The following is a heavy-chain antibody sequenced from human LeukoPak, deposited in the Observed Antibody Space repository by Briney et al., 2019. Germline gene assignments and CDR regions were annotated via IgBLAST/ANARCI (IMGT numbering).Heavy chain of an antibody. D-gene: IGHD3-16*01. Sequence: ASVKVSCKSSGYSFTIYGISWVRQVPGQGLEWMGWISVYNGKSNHAPKFQGRVNITTDTSTSTAYMELRSLRSDDAAVYYCARDYSPHLMMTFGGVRVPLYWGQGTLVTVSS. J-gene: IGHJ4*02. CDR3: ARDYSPHLMMTFGGVRVPLY. V-gene: IGHV1-18*01. CDR2: ISVYNGKS. CDR1: GYSFTIYG.